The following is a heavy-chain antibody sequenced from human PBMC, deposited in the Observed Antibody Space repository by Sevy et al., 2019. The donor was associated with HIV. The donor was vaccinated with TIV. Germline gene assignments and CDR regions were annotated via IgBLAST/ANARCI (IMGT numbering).Heavy chain of an antibody. J-gene: IGHJ4*02. CDR3: AKGGVSDMITFGGGIATNFDY. D-gene: IGHD3-16*02. Sequence: GGSLRLSCAASGFTFDDFAMHWVRQAPGKGLEWVSGISWSSGSIGYADSVKGRFTISRDNAKNSLYLQMNSLRAEDPALYYFAKGGVSDMITFGGGIATNFDYWGQGTLVTVSS. CDR1: GFTFDDFA. CDR2: ISWSSGSI. V-gene: IGHV3-9*01.